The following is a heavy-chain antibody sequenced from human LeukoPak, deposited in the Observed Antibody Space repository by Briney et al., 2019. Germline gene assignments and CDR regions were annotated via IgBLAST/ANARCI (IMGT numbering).Heavy chain of an antibody. D-gene: IGHD3-3*01. CDR3: AKDRFEYYDFWSGYPDY. CDR2: IRYDGSNK. Sequence: PGGSLRLSCAASGFTFSSYGMHWVRQAPGKGLEWVAFIRYDGSNKYYADSVKGRFTISRDNSKNTLYLQMNSLRAEDTAVYYCAKDRFEYYDFWSGYPDYWGQGTLVTVSS. J-gene: IGHJ4*02. V-gene: IGHV3-30*02. CDR1: GFTFSSYG.